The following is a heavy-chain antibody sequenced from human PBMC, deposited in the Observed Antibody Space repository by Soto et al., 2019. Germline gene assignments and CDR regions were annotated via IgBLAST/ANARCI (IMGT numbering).Heavy chain of an antibody. CDR3: AKMTTVTPFDY. D-gene: IGHD4-17*01. J-gene: IGHJ4*02. CDR2: IYHSGST. CDR1: GGSISSGGYS. V-gene: IGHV4-30-2*01. Sequence: SETLSLTCTVSGGSISSGGYSWSWIRQPPGKGLEWIGYIYHSGSTYYADSVKGRFTISRDNSKNTLYLQMNSLRAEDTAVYYCAKMTTVTPFDYWGQGTLVTVSS.